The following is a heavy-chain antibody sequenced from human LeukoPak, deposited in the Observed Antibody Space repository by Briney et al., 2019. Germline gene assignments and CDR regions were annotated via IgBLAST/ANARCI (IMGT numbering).Heavy chain of an antibody. V-gene: IGHV3-33*01. Sequence: PGRSLRLSCAASGFTFSSYGMHLVRQAPGKGLEWVAVMWYDGSNKYYADSVKGRFTISRDNSKNTLYLQMNSLRAEDTAVYYCARGTDTKPFWSGYWVDVWGQGTTVTVSS. CDR2: MWYDGSNK. CDR3: ARGTDTKPFWSGYWVDV. J-gene: IGHJ6*02. D-gene: IGHD3-3*01. CDR1: GFTFSSYG.